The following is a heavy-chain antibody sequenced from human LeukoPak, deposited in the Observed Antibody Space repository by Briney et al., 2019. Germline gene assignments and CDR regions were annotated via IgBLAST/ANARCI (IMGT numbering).Heavy chain of an antibody. CDR2: INPSGGST. J-gene: IGHJ4*02. CDR1: GYTFTSYY. V-gene: IGHV1-46*01. CDR3: ARWGYPNYYDSSGLSPFDY. D-gene: IGHD3-22*01. Sequence: ASVKVSCKASGYTFTSYYMHWVRQAPGQGLEWMGIINPSGGSTSYAQKFQGRVTMTRDTSTSTVYMELSSLRSEDTAVYYCARWGYPNYYDSSGLSPFDYWGQGTLVTVSS.